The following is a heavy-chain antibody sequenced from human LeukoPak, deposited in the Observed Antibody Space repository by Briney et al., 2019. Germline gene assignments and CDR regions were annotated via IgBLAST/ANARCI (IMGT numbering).Heavy chain of an antibody. CDR2: IGGSVVHI. Sequence: GGSLRLSCAASGFTLSSYSMNWVRQAPGKGLDGVSSIGGSVVHIYYADSVKGRFTTSRDNAKNSLYLQMNSLRAEDTAVYYCARGDKSSGWYFFDYWGQGTLVTVSS. CDR1: GFTLSSYS. CDR3: ARGDKSSGWYFFDY. V-gene: IGHV3-21*01. D-gene: IGHD6-19*01. J-gene: IGHJ4*02.